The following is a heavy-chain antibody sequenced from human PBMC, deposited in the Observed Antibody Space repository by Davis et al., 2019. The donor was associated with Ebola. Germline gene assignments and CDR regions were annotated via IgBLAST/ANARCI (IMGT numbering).Heavy chain of an antibody. CDR1: GFTFSSYG. CDR3: AKVEFDY. V-gene: IGHV3-48*01. Sequence: GESLKISCVASGFTFSSYGMHWVRQAPGKGLEWVSYISSSSSTIYYADSVKGRFTISRDNAKNSLYLQMNSLRAEDTAVYYCAKVEFDYWGQGTLVTVSS. J-gene: IGHJ4*02. CDR2: ISSSSSTI.